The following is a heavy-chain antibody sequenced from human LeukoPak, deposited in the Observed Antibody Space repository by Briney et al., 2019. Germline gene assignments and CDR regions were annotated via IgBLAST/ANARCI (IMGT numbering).Heavy chain of an antibody. Sequence: SETLSLTCTVSGGFISSSSYYWGWIRQPPGKGLEWIGSIYYSGSTYYSPSLKSRVTISVDTSKNQFSLKLSSVTAADTAVYYCARVCRDTAMVIYYYYYYMDVWGKGTTVTVSS. CDR3: ARVCRDTAMVIYYYYYYMDV. CDR2: IYYSGST. CDR1: GGFISSSSYY. D-gene: IGHD5-18*01. J-gene: IGHJ6*03. V-gene: IGHV4-39*07.